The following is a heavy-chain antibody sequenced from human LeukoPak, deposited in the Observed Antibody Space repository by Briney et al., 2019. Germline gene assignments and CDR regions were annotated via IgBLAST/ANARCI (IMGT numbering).Heavy chain of an antibody. V-gene: IGHV3-7*01. CDR3: ANDGAYYDSSTDAFDI. Sequence: GGSLRLSCAASGFSFSHYWMTWVRQAPGKGLEWLANIQPDGSDKYYLDSVKGRFTISRDNAKNSLYLQMNRLRAEDTAVYYCANDGAYYDSSTDAFDIWGQGTMVTVSS. D-gene: IGHD3-22*01. CDR2: IQPDGSDK. CDR1: GFSFSHYW. J-gene: IGHJ3*02.